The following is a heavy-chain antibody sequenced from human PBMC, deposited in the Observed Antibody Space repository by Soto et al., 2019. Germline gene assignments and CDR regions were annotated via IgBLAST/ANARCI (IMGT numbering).Heavy chain of an antibody. J-gene: IGHJ3*02. D-gene: IGHD6-13*01. Sequence: QVQLQQWGAGLLKPSETLSLTCAVYGGSFSGYYWSWIRQPPGKGLEWIGEINHSGSTNYNPSLKSRVTISVDTSKNQFSLKLGSVTAADTAVYYCARHPGPQLAKAAFDIWGQGTMVTVSS. CDR3: ARHPGPQLAKAAFDI. CDR2: INHSGST. V-gene: IGHV4-34*01. CDR1: GGSFSGYY.